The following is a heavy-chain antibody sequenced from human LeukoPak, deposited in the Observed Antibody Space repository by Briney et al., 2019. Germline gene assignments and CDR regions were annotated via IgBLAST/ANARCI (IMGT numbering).Heavy chain of an antibody. CDR2: IYYSGST. CDR1: GGSISSSSYY. CDR3: ARDPRPYSSGWDDAFDI. D-gene: IGHD6-19*01. J-gene: IGHJ3*02. V-gene: IGHV4-39*07. Sequence: SETLSLTCTVSGGSISSSSYYWGWIRQPPGKGLEWIGSIYYSGSTYYNPSLKSRVTISVDTSKNQFSLKLSSVTAADTAVYYCARDPRPYSSGWDDAFDIWGQGTMVTVSS.